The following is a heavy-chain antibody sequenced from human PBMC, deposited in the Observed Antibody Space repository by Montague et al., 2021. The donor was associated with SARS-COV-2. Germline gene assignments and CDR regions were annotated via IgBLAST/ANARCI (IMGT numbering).Heavy chain of an antibody. J-gene: IGHJ4*02. Sequence: SETLSLTCSVSGGSIGSYYWGWIRQPPGKGLEWIGYVYYSGSTYYNPSLKSRVTISIDTSKNQFSLKLSSVTAADTAVYYCARVGGGTTRCFDNWGQGTLVTVSS. CDR1: GGSIGSYY. CDR2: VYYSGST. CDR3: ARVGGGTTRCFDN. V-gene: IGHV4-59*12. D-gene: IGHD1-1*01.